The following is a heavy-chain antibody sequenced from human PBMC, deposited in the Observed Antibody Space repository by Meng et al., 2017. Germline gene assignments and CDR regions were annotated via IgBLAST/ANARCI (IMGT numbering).Heavy chain of an antibody. CDR3: ARAAYCGAGCYWYFDL. CDR1: GGSISDYY. J-gene: IGHJ2*01. D-gene: IGHD2-21*02. V-gene: IGHV4-59*01. CDR2: IHSSGRT. Sequence: QGQLQDSGPGLVKPSETLSLTCTVSGGSISDYYWSWIRQPPGKGLEWIGYIHSSGRTSNNPSLTSRVTISVDTSKNQFSLKLSSVTAADAAVYYCARAAYCGAGCYWYFDLWGRGTLVTVSS.